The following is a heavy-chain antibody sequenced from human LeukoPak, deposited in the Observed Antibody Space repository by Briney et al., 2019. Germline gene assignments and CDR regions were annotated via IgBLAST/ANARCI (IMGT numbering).Heavy chain of an antibody. Sequence: GGSLRLSCAASGFTFSSYWMNWARQAPGKGLEWVASINHNGNVNYYVDSVKGRFTISRDNAENSLYLQMSHLRAEDTAVYFCARGGGLDVWGQGATVTVSS. CDR1: GFTFSSYW. J-gene: IGHJ6*02. V-gene: IGHV3-7*03. CDR2: INHNGNVN. CDR3: ARGGGLDV. D-gene: IGHD3-16*01.